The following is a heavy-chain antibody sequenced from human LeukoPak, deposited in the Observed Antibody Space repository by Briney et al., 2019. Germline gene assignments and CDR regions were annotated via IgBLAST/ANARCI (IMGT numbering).Heavy chain of an antibody. CDR1: GCTFDDYA. D-gene: IGHD6-13*01. CDR3: ARGPEAAPHAFDI. J-gene: IGHJ3*02. Sequence: GRSLRLSCAASGCTFDDYAMHWVRQAPGKGLEWVSGISWNSGSIGYADSVKGRFTISRDNAKNTLYLQMNSLRAEDTAVYYCARGPEAAPHAFDIWGQGTMVTVSS. CDR2: ISWNSGSI. V-gene: IGHV3-9*01.